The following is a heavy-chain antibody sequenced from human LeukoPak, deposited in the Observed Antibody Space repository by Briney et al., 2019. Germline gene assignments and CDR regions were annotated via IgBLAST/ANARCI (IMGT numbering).Heavy chain of an antibody. CDR1: GYSISSAYY. D-gene: IGHD3-22*01. J-gene: IGHJ4*02. CDR2: MYHSGST. CDR3: ARAGHYYDSSGYSSEFDY. Sequence: SETLSLTCSVSGYSISSAYYWGWIRQPPGKGLEWIGTMYHSGSTNYNPSLKSRVTISVDTSKNQFSLKLSSVTAADTAVYYCARAGHYYDSSGYSSEFDYWGQGTLVTVSS. V-gene: IGHV4-38-2*02.